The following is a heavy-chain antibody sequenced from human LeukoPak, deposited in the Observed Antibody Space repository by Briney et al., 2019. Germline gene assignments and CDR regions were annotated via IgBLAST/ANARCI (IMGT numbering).Heavy chain of an antibody. CDR1: GFTFSSYS. CDR2: ISSSSSTI. CDR3: ARGGRYYYGSGRLDY. J-gene: IGHJ4*02. Sequence: PGGSLRLSCAASGFTFSSYSMNWVRQAPGKGLEWVSYISSSSSTIYYADSVKGRFTISRDNAKNSLYLQMNSLRAEDAAVYYCARGGRYYYGSGRLDYWGQGTLVTVSS. V-gene: IGHV3-48*04. D-gene: IGHD3-10*01.